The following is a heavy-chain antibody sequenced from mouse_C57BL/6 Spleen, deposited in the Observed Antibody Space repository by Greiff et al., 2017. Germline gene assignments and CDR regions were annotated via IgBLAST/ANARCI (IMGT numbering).Heavy chain of an antibody. CDR1: GYTFTDYY. J-gene: IGHJ3*01. D-gene: IGHD2-1*01. CDR3: ARERGYGKPFAY. CDR2: INPNNGGT. V-gene: IGHV1-26*01. Sequence: EVQLQQSGPELVKPGASVKISCKASGYTFTDYYMNWVKQSHGKSLEWIGDINPNNGGTSYNQKFKGKATLTVDKSSSTAYMELRSLTSEDSAVYYCARERGYGKPFAYWGQGTLVTVSA.